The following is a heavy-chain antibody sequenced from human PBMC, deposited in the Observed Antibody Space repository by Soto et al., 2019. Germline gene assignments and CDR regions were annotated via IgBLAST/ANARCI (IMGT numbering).Heavy chain of an antibody. CDR3: ARDVYCISTSCYYRSGMDV. J-gene: IGHJ6*02. CDR1: GYTFTSYG. D-gene: IGHD2-2*01. V-gene: IGHV1-18*01. CDR2: ISAYNGNT. Sequence: QVQLVQSGAEVKKPGASVKVSCKASGYTFTSYGISWVRQAPGQGLEWMGWISAYNGNTNYAQKLQGRVTMTTDTSTSTAYMELRSLRSGDTAVYYCARDVYCISTSCYYRSGMDVWGQGTTVTVSS.